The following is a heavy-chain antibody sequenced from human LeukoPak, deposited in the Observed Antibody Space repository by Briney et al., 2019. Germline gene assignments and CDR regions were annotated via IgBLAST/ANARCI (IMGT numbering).Heavy chain of an antibody. D-gene: IGHD6-19*01. Sequence: SETLSLTCAVSGGSISSSNWWSWVRQPPGKGLEWIGEIYHSGSTNYNPSLKSRVTISVDKSKNQFSLKLSSVTAADTAVYYCARSSGWYLYYFDYWGQGTLVTASS. CDR2: IYHSGST. CDR1: GGSISSSNW. J-gene: IGHJ4*02. CDR3: ARSSGWYLYYFDY. V-gene: IGHV4-4*02.